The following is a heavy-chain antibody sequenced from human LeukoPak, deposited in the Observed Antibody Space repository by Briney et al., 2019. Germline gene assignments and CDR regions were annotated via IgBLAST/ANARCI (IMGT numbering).Heavy chain of an antibody. CDR2: IIPILGIA. V-gene: IGHV1-69*04. D-gene: IGHD1-26*01. CDR1: GYTFTSYG. J-gene: IGHJ4*02. CDR3: ARDSNSGSSGD. Sequence: SVKVSCKASGYTFTSYGISWVRQAPGQGLEWMGRIIPILGIANYAQKFQGRVTITADKSTSTAYMELSSLRSEDTAVYYCARDSNSGSSGDWGQGTLVTVSS.